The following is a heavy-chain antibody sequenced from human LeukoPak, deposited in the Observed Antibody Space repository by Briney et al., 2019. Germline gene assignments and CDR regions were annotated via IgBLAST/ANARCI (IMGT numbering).Heavy chain of an antibody. CDR2: ISGSGGST. CDR1: GFTFSSSS. CDR3: AKAPYNPYSYGYYFDY. J-gene: IGHJ4*02. V-gene: IGHV3-23*01. D-gene: IGHD5-18*01. Sequence: GGSLRLSCAASGFTFSSSSISWVRQAPGKGLKWVSAISGSGGSTYYADSVKGRFTISRDNSKNTLYLQMNSLRAEDTAVYYCAKAPYNPYSYGYYFDYWGQGTLVTVSS.